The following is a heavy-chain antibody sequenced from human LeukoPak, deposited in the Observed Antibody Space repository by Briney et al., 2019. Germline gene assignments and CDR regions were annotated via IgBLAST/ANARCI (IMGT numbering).Heavy chain of an antibody. CDR2: IIPILGIA. CDR1: GGTFSSYA. J-gene: IGHJ4*02. CDR3: AGGLPGYSSSWYRFDY. D-gene: IGHD6-13*01. Sequence: SVKVSCKASGGTFSSYAISWVRQAPGQGLEWMGRIIPILGIANYAQKFQGRVTITADKSTSTAYMELSSLRSEDTAVYYCAGGLPGYSSSWYRFDYWGQGTLVTVSS. V-gene: IGHV1-69*04.